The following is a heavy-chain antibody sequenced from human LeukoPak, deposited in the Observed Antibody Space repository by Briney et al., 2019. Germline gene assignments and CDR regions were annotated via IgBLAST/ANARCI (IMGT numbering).Heavy chain of an antibody. CDR3: ARDPNYYDSSGYYNSYYGMDV. V-gene: IGHV3-21*01. CDR2: ISSSSSYI. J-gene: IGHJ6*02. CDR1: GFTFSSYS. D-gene: IGHD3-22*01. Sequence: GGSLRLSCAASGFTFSSYSMNWVRQAPGKGPEWVSSISSSSSYIYYADSMKGRFTISRDNAKNSLYLQMNSLRAEDTAVYYCARDPNYYDSSGYYNSYYGMDVWGQGTTVTVSS.